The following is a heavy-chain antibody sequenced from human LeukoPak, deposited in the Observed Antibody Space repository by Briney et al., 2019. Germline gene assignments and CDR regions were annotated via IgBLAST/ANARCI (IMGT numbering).Heavy chain of an antibody. CDR1: GGSISSYY. D-gene: IGHD1-26*01. Sequence: SETLSLTCTVSGGSISSYYWSWIRQPPGKGLEWIGYIYYSGSTNYNPSLKSRVTISVDTSKNQFSLKLSSMTAADTAVYYCVRGGSYYGWFDPWGQGTLVTVSS. V-gene: IGHV4-59*01. CDR3: VRGGSYYGWFDP. J-gene: IGHJ5*02. CDR2: IYYSGST.